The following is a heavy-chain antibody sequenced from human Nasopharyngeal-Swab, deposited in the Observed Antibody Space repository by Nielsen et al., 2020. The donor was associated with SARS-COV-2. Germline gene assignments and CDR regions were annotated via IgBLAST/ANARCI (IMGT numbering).Heavy chain of an antibody. J-gene: IGHJ6*02. CDR3: ARVGKVAVAAARGYYYYGMDV. D-gene: IGHD6-19*01. V-gene: IGHV3-7*01. CDR1: GFTFSSYA. CDR2: IKQDGSEK. Sequence: GESLKISCAASGFTFSSYAMSWVRQAPGKGLEWVANIKQDGSEKYYVDSVKGRFTISRDNAKNSLYLQMNSLRAEDTAVYYCARVGKVAVAAARGYYYYGMDVWGQGTTVTVSS.